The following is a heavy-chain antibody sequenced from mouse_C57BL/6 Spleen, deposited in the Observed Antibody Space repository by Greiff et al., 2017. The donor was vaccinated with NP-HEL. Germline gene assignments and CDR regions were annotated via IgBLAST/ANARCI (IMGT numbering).Heavy chain of an antibody. V-gene: IGHV1-18*01. J-gene: IGHJ3*01. Sequence: EVQLQQSGPELVKPGASVKIPCKASGYTFTDYNMDWVKQSHGKSLEWIGDINPNNGGTIYNQKFKGKATLTVDKSSSTAYMELRSLTSEDTAVYYCAREGYYYGSLFAYWGQGTLVTVSA. CDR3: AREGYYYGSLFAY. D-gene: IGHD1-1*01. CDR2: INPNNGGT. CDR1: GYTFTDYN.